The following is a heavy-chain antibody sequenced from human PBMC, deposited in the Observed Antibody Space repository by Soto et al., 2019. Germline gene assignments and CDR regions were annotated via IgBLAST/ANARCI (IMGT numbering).Heavy chain of an antibody. Sequence: EVQLLESGGGLVQPGGALRLSCVASGFTFSTYAMSWVRQAPGKGPEWVSVLGGSGVSKYYADSVQGRFTISRDNSKNTLYLQMNSLRAEDPAFYYCARLMCSCSSCSWFVDHWGPGSLVTVSS. D-gene: IGHD2-8*01. CDR2: LGGSGVSK. J-gene: IGHJ4*02. V-gene: IGHV3-23*01. CDR3: ARLMCSCSSCSWFVDH. CDR1: GFTFSTYA.